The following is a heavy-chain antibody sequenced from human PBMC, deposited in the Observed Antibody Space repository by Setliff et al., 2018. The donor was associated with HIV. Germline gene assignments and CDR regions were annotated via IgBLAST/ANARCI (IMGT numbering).Heavy chain of an antibody. V-gene: IGHV4-31*03. J-gene: IGHJ4*02. CDR2: IYYTGST. D-gene: IGHD3-16*01. CDR3: ARGGRKDLTDN. CDR1: GASISSGAYF. Sequence: PSETLSLTCTVSGASISSGAYFWIWIRQHPGKVLEWMGYIYYTGSTYYNLSLKSRMIISLDTSKSQLFLTLNSVTAADTAIYYCARGGRKDLTDNWGQGTLVTVSS.